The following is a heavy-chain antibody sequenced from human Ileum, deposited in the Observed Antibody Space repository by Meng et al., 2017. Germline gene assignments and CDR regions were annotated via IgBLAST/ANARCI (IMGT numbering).Heavy chain of an antibody. Sequence: QGSGPGLGKPSGTLSLTCAVSGVSISSAIWWGWVRQPPGKGLEWIGEIFQSGSTNYNPSLKSRVSISVDKSKNHLSLSLSSVTAADTAVYYCAKAAAYNLDIWGQGALVTVSS. CDR3: AKAAAYNLDI. CDR2: IFQSGST. V-gene: IGHV4-4*02. D-gene: IGHD1-14*01. CDR1: GVSISSAIW. J-gene: IGHJ4*02.